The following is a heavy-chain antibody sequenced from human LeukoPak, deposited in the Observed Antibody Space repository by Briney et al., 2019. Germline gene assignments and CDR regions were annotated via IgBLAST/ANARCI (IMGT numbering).Heavy chain of an antibody. Sequence: PGGSLRLSCAASGFTFSSYSMNWVRQAPGKGLEWVSYISSSSSTIYYADSVKGRFTISRDNAKNSLYLQMNSLRAEDTAVYYCARDAVLQWELRGGYDYWGQGTLVTVSS. V-gene: IGHV3-48*01. CDR1: GFTFSSYS. CDR2: ISSSSSTI. CDR3: ARDAVLQWELRGGYDY. J-gene: IGHJ4*02. D-gene: IGHD1-26*01.